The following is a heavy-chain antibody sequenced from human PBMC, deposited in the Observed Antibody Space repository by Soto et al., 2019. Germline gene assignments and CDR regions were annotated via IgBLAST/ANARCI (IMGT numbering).Heavy chain of an antibody. Sequence: GGSLRLSCAASGFTFSSYAMSWVRQAPGKGLEWVSAISGSGGSTYYADSVKGRFTISRDNSKNTLYLQMNSLRAEDTAVYYCAGRGYFSSTSCYAGKNQDYYFDYWGQGTLVTVSS. CDR2: ISGSGGST. J-gene: IGHJ4*02. V-gene: IGHV3-23*01. D-gene: IGHD2-2*01. CDR1: GFTFSSYA. CDR3: AGRGYFSSTSCYAGKNQDYYFDY.